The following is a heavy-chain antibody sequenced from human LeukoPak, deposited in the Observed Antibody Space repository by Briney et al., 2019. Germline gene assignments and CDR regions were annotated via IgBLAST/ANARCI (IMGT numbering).Heavy chain of an antibody. Sequence: SETLSLTCTVSGVSVTSYYWSWIRQPPGKGLEWIGYISYSGSTNYNPSLKSRVTVSVDTSKNQFSLKLSSVTAADTAVYYCARHPDYGGNFDSWGQGTLVTVSS. J-gene: IGHJ4*02. D-gene: IGHD4-23*01. V-gene: IGHV4-59*08. CDR2: ISYSGST. CDR1: GVSVTSYY. CDR3: ARHPDYGGNFDS.